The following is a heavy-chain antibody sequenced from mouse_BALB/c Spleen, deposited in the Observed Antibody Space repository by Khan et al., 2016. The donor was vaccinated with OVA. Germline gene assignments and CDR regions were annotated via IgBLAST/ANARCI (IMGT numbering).Heavy chain of an antibody. CDR1: GFSLTSYG. CDR2: IWTGGST. D-gene: IGHD2-2*01. Sequence: QVQLKQSGPGLVAPSQSLSITCTVSGFSLTSYGVHWVRQPPGKGLEWLGVIWTGGSTNYNSALMSRLSISKDNSKSQVFLKMNSLQTDDTAMYYCARDYGNDGWYFDVWGAGTTVTVSS. CDR3: ARDYGNDGWYFDV. V-gene: IGHV2-9*02. J-gene: IGHJ1*01.